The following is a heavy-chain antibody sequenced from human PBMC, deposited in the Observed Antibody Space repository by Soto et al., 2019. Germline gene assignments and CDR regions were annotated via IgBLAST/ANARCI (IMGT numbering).Heavy chain of an antibody. CDR3: IRVSWGFATA. D-gene: IGHD3-16*01. Sequence: QVQLQQSGPGLVKPSQTLSLTCAISGDSVSNNSATWNWIRQSPSRGIEWLGRTYYRYNWYNDYARSVKSRITINPDTTRNQFSLRLNSVTPEDSALYYCIRVSWGFATAWGQGTLVTVSS. V-gene: IGHV6-1*01. CDR2: TYYRYNWYN. CDR1: GDSVSNNSAT. J-gene: IGHJ5*02.